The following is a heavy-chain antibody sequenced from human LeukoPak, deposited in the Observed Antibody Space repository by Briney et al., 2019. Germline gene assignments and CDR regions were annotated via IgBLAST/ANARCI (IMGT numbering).Heavy chain of an antibody. CDR3: ARDRGSGWYGGLGY. D-gene: IGHD6-19*01. V-gene: IGHV3-21*06. J-gene: IGHJ4*02. CDR2: ISGISDLI. CDR1: GFTFSSYS. Sequence: GGSLRLSCAASGFTFSSYSMNWVRQAPGKGLEWVSSISGISDLIYYADSVKGRFTISRDNAKNLLYLEMNSLRVEDTAVYFCARDRGSGWYGGLGYRGQGTLVTVSS.